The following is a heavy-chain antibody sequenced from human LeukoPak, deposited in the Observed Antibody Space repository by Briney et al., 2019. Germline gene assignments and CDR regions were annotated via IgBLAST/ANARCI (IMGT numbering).Heavy chain of an antibody. CDR1: GGSISTYC. J-gene: IGHJ4*02. Sequence: SETLSLTCTISGGSISTYCWTWIRQPPGKGLEWIGYICHTGSTNYNPSLKSRVIISVDTSKIQFSLKLSSVTAADTALYYCARHGSYYEFDYWGQGTLVTVSS. D-gene: IGHD1-26*01. CDR2: ICHTGST. V-gene: IGHV4-59*08. CDR3: ARHGSYYEFDY.